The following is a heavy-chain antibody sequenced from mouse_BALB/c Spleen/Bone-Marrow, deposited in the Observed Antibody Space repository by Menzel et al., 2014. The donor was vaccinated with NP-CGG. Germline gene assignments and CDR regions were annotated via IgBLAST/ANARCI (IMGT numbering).Heavy chain of an antibody. CDR2: INPYNGDT. V-gene: IGHV1-20*02. CDR1: GYSFTGYF. Sequence: EVKLVESGPELVKPGASVKISCKASGYSFTGYFMNWVMQSHGKSLEWIGRINPYNGDTFYNQKFKGKATLTVDKSSSTAHMELRSLASEDSAVYYCAREGYYYGSSYGNAMDYWGQGTSVTVSP. D-gene: IGHD1-1*01. J-gene: IGHJ4*01. CDR3: AREGYYYGSSYGNAMDY.